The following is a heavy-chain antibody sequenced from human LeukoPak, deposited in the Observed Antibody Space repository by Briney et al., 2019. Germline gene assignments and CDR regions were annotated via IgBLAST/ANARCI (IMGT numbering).Heavy chain of an antibody. CDR3: AITGGYSSGYYFDY. D-gene: IGHD3-22*01. Sequence: SVKVSCKASGGTFSSYAVSWVRQAPGQGLEWMGRIIPIFGIANYAQKFQGRVTITADKSTSTAYMELSSLRSEDTAVYYCAITGGYSSGYYFDYWGQGTLVTVSS. CDR1: GGTFSSYA. V-gene: IGHV1-69*04. CDR2: IIPIFGIA. J-gene: IGHJ4*02.